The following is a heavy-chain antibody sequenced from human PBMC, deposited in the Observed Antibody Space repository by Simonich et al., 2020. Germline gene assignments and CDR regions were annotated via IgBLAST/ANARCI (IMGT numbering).Heavy chain of an antibody. Sequence: EVQLVESGGGLVQPGGSLRLSCAASGFTFSSYWMSWVRQAPGKGREWVANIKQDGSEKYYVDSVKGRFTIFRDNAKNSLYLQMNSLRAEDTAVYYCARDGLGTAYYYYMDVWGKGTTVTVSS. V-gene: IGHV3-7*01. D-gene: IGHD7-27*01. CDR3: ARDGLGTAYYYYMDV. CDR1: GFTFSSYW. J-gene: IGHJ6*03. CDR2: IKQDGSEK.